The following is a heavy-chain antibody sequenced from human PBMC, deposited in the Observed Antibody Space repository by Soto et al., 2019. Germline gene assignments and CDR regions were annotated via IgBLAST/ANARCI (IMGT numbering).Heavy chain of an antibody. V-gene: IGHV3-33*01. J-gene: IGHJ4*02. CDR2: IWYDGSNK. CDR3: ARDKHYYGSGRPTFDY. Sequence: QVQLVESGGGVVQPGRSLRLSCAASGFTFSSYGMHWVRQAPGKGLEWVAVIWYDGSNKYYADSVKGRFTISRDNSKNTLYLQMNSLRAEDTAVYYCARDKHYYGSGRPTFDYWGQGTLVTVSS. D-gene: IGHD3-10*01. CDR1: GFTFSSYG.